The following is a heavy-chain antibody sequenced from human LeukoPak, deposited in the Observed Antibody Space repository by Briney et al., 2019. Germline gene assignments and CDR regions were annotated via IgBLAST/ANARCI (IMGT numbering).Heavy chain of an antibody. D-gene: IGHD3-10*01. CDR1: GFTFDDYG. V-gene: IGHV3-20*04. CDR3: ARFSVRGVHYYYYMDV. J-gene: IGHJ6*03. Sequence: GGSLRLSCAASGFTFDDYGMSWVRQAPGKGLEWVSGINWNGGSTGYAGSVKGRFTISRDNAKNSLYLQMNSLRAEDTALYYCARFSVRGVHYYYYMDVWGKGTTVTVSS. CDR2: INWNGGST.